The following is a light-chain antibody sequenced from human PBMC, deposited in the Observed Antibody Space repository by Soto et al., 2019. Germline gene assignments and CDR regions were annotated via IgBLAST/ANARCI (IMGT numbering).Light chain of an antibody. V-gene: IGLV2-23*02. CDR2: AVS. J-gene: IGLJ2*01. CDR1: SSDVGSYNL. Sequence: QSALTQPASVSGSPGQSSTISCTGTSSDVGSYNLVSWYQHHPGKAPQLMIYAVSKRPSGVSNRFSGSKSGNTASLTISGLQAEDEADYYCCSYAGSSTPVFGGGTK. CDR3: CSYAGSSTPV.